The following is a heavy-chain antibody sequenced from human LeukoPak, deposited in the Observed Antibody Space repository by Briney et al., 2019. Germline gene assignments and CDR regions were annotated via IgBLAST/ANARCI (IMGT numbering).Heavy chain of an antibody. CDR2: IYYSGST. Sequence: SETLSLTCTVSDGSISSSSYYWGWIRQPPGKGLEWIGSIYYSGSTYYNPSLKSRVTISVDTSKNQFSLKLSSVTAADTAVYYCARQRWNTAMGNFDYWGQGTLVTVSS. V-gene: IGHV4-39*01. CDR3: ARQRWNTAMGNFDY. D-gene: IGHD5-18*01. CDR1: DGSISSSSYY. J-gene: IGHJ4*02.